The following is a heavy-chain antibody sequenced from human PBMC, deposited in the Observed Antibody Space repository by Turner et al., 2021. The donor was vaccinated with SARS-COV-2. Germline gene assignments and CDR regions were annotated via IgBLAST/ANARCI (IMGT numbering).Heavy chain of an antibody. CDR3: ARDLVTYGMDV. J-gene: IGHJ6*02. CDR2: ISYDGSNK. D-gene: IGHD3-10*01. CDR1: GFTFSSYA. V-gene: IGHV3-30*14. Sequence: QVQLLVSGGVVVRPGRTLRLSCAASGFTFSSYAMHWVRQATGKGLEWVALISYDGSNKYYADSVKGRFTISRDNSKNTLYLQMNSLRAEDTAVYYCARDLVTYGMDVWGQGTTVTVSS.